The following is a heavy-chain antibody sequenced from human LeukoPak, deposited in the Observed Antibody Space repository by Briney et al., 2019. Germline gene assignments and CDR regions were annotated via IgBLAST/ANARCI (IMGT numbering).Heavy chain of an antibody. V-gene: IGHV3-30-3*01. CDR1: GFTFSSYA. J-gene: IGHJ4*02. CDR2: ISYDGSNK. CDR3: AREGLRGAAADS. D-gene: IGHD6-13*01. Sequence: GGSLRLSCAASGFTFSSYAMSWVRQAPGKGLEWVAVISYDGSNKYYADSVKGRFTISRDNSKNTLYLQMNSLRAEDTAVYYCAREGLRGAAADSWGQGTLVTVSP.